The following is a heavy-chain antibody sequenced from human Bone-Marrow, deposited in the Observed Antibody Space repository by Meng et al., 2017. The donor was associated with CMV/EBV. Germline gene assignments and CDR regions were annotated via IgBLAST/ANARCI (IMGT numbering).Heavy chain of an antibody. CDR3: ARETLSDSSGYTPDPGAFDI. CDR1: GGSVSSGSYY. CDR2: IYYSGST. Sequence: GSLRLSCTVSGGSVSSGSYYWSWIRQPPGKGLEWIGDIYYSGSTNYNPSLKSRVTISVDTSKNQFSLKLSSVTAADTAVYYCARETLSDSSGYTPDPGAFDIWGQGTMVTVSS. D-gene: IGHD3-22*01. V-gene: IGHV4-61*01. J-gene: IGHJ3*02.